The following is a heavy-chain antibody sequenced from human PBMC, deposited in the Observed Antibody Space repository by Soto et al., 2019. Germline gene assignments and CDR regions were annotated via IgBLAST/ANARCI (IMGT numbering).Heavy chain of an antibody. CDR2: IRSKAKSYAT. J-gene: IGHJ4*02. CDR3: TRPGEMDCSSTSCYDGGDFDY. Sequence: GGSLRLSCAASGFTFSGSAMHWVRQASGKGLEWVGRIRSKAKSYATAYAASGKGRFTISRDDSKNTAYLQMNSLKTEDTAVYYCTRPGEMDCSSTSCYDGGDFDYWGQGTLVTVSS. D-gene: IGHD2-2*01. CDR1: GFTFSGSA. V-gene: IGHV3-73*01.